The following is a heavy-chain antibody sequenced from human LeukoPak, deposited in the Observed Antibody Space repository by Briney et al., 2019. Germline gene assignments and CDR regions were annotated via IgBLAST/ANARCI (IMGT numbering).Heavy chain of an antibody. CDR1: GGSISTYY. CDR2: IYYSGST. CDR3: ARGYSSGWYVFDF. V-gene: IGHV4-59*08. Sequence: SETLSLTCTVSGGSISTYYWSWIRQPPGKGLEWIGYIYYSGSTNYNPSLKSRVTISVDTSKNQFSLKLSSVTAADTAVYYCARGYSSGWYVFDFWGQGTLVTVSS. J-gene: IGHJ4*02. D-gene: IGHD6-19*01.